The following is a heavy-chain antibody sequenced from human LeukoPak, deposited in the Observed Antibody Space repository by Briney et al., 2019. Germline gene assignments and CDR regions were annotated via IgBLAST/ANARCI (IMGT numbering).Heavy chain of an antibody. CDR2: IYYSGST. CDR1: GGSMSSYY. J-gene: IGHJ5*02. V-gene: IGHV4-59*01. Sequence: SETLSLTCSVSGGSMSSYYWSWIRQPPGKGLEWIGNIYYSGSTNYNPSLKSRVTMSVDTSKKQFSLKLSSVTAADTAVYYCARAGTPITMIVVESNWFDPWSQGTLVTVSS. CDR3: ARAGTPITMIVVESNWFDP. D-gene: IGHD3-22*01.